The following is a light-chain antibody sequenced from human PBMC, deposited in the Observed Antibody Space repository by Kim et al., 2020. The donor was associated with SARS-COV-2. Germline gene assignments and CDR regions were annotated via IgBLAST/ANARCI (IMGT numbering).Light chain of an antibody. CDR2: DAS. CDR3: QQYNSYWT. J-gene: IGKJ1*01. Sequence: SASVGDRVTITCRASQSLSSWLAWYQQKPGKAPKLLIYDASKLESGVPSRFSGSGSGTEFTLTISSLQPDDCATYYCQQYNSYWTFGQGTKVDIK. V-gene: IGKV1-5*01. CDR1: QSLSSW.